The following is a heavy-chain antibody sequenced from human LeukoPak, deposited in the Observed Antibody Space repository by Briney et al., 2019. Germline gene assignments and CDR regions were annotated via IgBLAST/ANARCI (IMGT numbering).Heavy chain of an antibody. CDR3: ARVVASSRGAFDI. D-gene: IGHD6-13*01. Sequence: SETLSLTCAVYGGSFSGYYWSWIRQPPGKGLEWIGYIYYSGSINYNPSLKSRVTISVDTSKNQFSLKLSSVTAADTAVYYCARVVASSRGAFDIWGQGTMVTVSS. CDR1: GGSFSGYY. J-gene: IGHJ3*02. CDR2: IYYSGSI. V-gene: IGHV4-59*01.